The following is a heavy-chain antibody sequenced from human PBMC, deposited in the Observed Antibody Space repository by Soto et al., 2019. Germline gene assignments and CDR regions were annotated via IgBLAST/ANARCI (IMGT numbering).Heavy chain of an antibody. D-gene: IGHD2-2*02. CDR2: ISGSGGST. V-gene: IGHV3-23*01. Sequence: GGSLRLSCAASGFTFSSYAMSWVRQAPGKGLEWVSAISGSGGSTYYADSVKGRFTISRDNSKNTLYLQMNSLRAEDTAVYYCAKDHPLGYCSSTSCYTYWGQGTLVTVSS. CDR3: AKDHPLGYCSSTSCYTY. CDR1: GFTFSSYA. J-gene: IGHJ4*02.